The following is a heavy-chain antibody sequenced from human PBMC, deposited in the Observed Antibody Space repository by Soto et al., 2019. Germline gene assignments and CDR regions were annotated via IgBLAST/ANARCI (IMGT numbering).Heavy chain of an antibody. CDR1: GFTFSDYY. CDR3: ARDRGGGTVVTPAWNYYYYGMDV. Sequence: GGSLRLSCAASGFTFSDYYMSWIRQAPGKGLEWVSYISSSGSTIYYADSVKGRFTISRDNAKNSLYLQMNSLRAEDTAVYYCARDRGGGTVVTPAWNYYYYGMDVWGQGTTGTV. J-gene: IGHJ6*02. V-gene: IGHV3-11*01. D-gene: IGHD2-21*02. CDR2: ISSSGSTI.